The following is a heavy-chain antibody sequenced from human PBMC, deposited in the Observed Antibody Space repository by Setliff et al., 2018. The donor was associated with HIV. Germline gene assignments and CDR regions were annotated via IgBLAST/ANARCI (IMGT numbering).Heavy chain of an antibody. CDR1: GYSFTSHW. CDR2: IFPGDSDV. V-gene: IGHV5-51*01. CDR3: ARFRYSGSYYVGDAFDI. D-gene: IGHD1-26*01. Sequence: GESLKISCQGSGYSFTSHWIGWVRQMPGRGLEWMAIIFPGDSDVRKSPSFQGQVTISADKSIDTAYLQWSSLKASDTAMYYCARFRYSGSYYVGDAFDIWGQGTMVTVSS. J-gene: IGHJ3*02.